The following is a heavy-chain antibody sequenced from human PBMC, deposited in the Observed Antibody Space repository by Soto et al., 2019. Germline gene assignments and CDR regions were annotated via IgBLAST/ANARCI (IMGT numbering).Heavy chain of an antibody. CDR3: TRAYFLIAARHRGIPDYYYYVLDV. Sequence: SVKVSCKASGGTFSSYAISWVRQAPGQGLEWMGGIIPIFGTANYAQKFQGRVTITADESTSTAYKKLSSLRYEDTAVYYSTRAYFLIAARHRGIPDYYYYVLDVWGQGTTVTVSS. CDR2: IIPIFGTA. CDR1: GGTFSSYA. D-gene: IGHD6-6*01. J-gene: IGHJ6*02. V-gene: IGHV1-69*13.